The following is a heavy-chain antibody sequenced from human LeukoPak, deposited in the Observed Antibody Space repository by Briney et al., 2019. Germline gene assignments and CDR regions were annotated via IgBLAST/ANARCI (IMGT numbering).Heavy chain of an antibody. CDR3: ASGGGALDP. Sequence: SETLSLTCTVSGGSISSGGYYWSWIRQPAGKGLEWIGRIYTSGSTNYNPSLKSRVTISVDTSKNQFSLKLSSVTAADTAVYYCASGGGALDPWGQGTLVTVSS. J-gene: IGHJ5*02. CDR1: GGSISSGGYY. CDR2: IYTSGST. V-gene: IGHV4-61*02. D-gene: IGHD1-26*01.